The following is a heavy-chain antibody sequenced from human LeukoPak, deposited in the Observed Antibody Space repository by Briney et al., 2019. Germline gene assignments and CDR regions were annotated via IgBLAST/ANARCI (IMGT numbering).Heavy chain of an antibody. Sequence: ASVKVSCKASGYTFTSNYIHWVRQAPGQGLEWMGMIYPRDGSTSYAQKFQGRVTVTRDTSTSTAYMELRSLRSDDTAVYYCARAAQWYCSGGSCYSGWFDPWGQGTLVAVSS. CDR2: IYPRDGST. CDR1: GYTFTSNY. J-gene: IGHJ5*02. V-gene: IGHV1-46*01. D-gene: IGHD2-15*01. CDR3: ARAAQWYCSGGSCYSGWFDP.